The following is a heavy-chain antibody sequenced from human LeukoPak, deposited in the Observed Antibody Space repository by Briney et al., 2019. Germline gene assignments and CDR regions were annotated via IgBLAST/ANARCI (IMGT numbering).Heavy chain of an antibody. CDR1: GYTLTSYA. D-gene: IGHD4-17*01. J-gene: IGHJ5*02. CDR3: ARDGSGYGEFWFDP. CDR2: INTNTGNP. Sequence: ASVKVSCKASGYTLTSYAMNWVRQAPGQGLEWMGWINTNTGNPTYAQGFTGRFVFSLDTSVSTAYLQISSLKAEDTAVYYCARDGSGYGEFWFDPWGQGTLVTVSS. V-gene: IGHV7-4-1*02.